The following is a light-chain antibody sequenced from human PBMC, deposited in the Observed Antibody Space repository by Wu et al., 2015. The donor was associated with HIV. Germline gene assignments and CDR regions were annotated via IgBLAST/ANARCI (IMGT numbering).Light chain of an antibody. CDR1: QSVSSN. CDR3: QQCGSSPPVT. Sequence: EIVMTQSPATLSVSLGKRATLSCRASQSVSSNLAWYQQKPGQAPRLLVSGASSRATGIPDRFSGSGSGTDFTLTISRLEPEDSAVYYCQQCGSSPPVTFGQGTKVEIK. CDR2: GAS. V-gene: IGKV3-20*01. J-gene: IGKJ1*01.